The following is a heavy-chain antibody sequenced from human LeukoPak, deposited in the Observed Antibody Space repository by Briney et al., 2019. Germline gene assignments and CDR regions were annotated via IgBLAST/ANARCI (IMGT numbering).Heavy chain of an antibody. V-gene: IGHV5-51*01. CDR3: ARQGYSGYDSAFDY. CDR2: IYPGDSDT. Sequence: GESLQISCQGSGYSFTSYWICGVRQMPGKRLAWMGIIYPGDSDTRYSPSFQGQVTISADKSISTAYLQWSSLKASDTAMYYCARQGYSGYDSAFDYWGQGTLVTVSS. J-gene: IGHJ4*02. CDR1: GYSFTSYW. D-gene: IGHD5-12*01.